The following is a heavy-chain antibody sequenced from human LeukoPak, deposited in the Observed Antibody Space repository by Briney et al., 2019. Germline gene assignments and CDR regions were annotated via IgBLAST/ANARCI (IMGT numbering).Heavy chain of an antibody. CDR2: IYIGGGT. V-gene: IGHV3-66*02. Sequence: GGSLRLSCTASGFTVSSNFMNWVHQAPGKGPEWVSTIYIGGGTYYTNSVKGRFAISRDISENTVYLQMSSLRAEDTAIYYCATGKDGYKLGNYWGQGTLVTVSS. D-gene: IGHD5-24*01. CDR1: GFTVSSNF. CDR3: ATGKDGYKLGNY. J-gene: IGHJ4*02.